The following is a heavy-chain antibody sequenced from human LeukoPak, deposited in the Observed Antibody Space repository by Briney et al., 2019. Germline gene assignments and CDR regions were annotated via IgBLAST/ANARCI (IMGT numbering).Heavy chain of an antibody. D-gene: IGHD1-26*01. CDR1: GCTFTGYY. CDR3: AGIIVGATLGAFDI. V-gene: IGHV1-2*06. CDR2: INPNSGGT. Sequence: GASVKVSCKASGCTFTGYYMHWVRQAPGQGLEWMGRINPNSGGTNYAQKFQGRVTMTRDTSISTAYMELSRLRSDDTAVYYCAGIIVGATLGAFDIWGQGTMVTVSS. J-gene: IGHJ3*02.